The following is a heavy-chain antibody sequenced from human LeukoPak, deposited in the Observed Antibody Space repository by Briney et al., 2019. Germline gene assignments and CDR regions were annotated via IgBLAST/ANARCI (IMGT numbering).Heavy chain of an antibody. J-gene: IGHJ4*02. CDR3: AKERRRVDTAMVRSYYFEN. Sequence: GGSLRLSCAASGFTFSSSAMSWVRQTPGKGLEWVSSITGNGDTTYYSDSVKGRFTISRDNSEDTLSLQMNSLRAEDTAVYFCAKERRRVDTAMVRSYYFENWGQGTLVTVSS. V-gene: IGHV3-23*01. CDR2: ITGNGDTT. CDR1: GFTFSSSA. D-gene: IGHD5-18*01.